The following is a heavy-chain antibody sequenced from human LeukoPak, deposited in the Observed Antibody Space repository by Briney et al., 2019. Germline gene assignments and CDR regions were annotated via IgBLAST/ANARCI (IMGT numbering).Heavy chain of an antibody. CDR1: GYTFTSYG. J-gene: IGHJ4*02. D-gene: IGHD2-2*01. CDR2: ISAYNGNT. Sequence: ASVKVSCKASGYTFTSYGISWVRQAPGQGLEWMGWISAYNGNTNYAQKLQGRVTMTTDTSTSTDYMELRSLRSADTAVYYCARDLVPAAMRPDYWGQGTLVTVSS. V-gene: IGHV1-18*04. CDR3: ARDLVPAAMRPDY.